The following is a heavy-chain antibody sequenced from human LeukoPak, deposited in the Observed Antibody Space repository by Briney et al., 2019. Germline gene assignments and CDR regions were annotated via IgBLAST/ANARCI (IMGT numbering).Heavy chain of an antibody. CDR2: IYYSGST. J-gene: IGHJ6*03. CDR1: GGSFSGYY. D-gene: IGHD2-21*01. CDR3: ARDSELYYYYMDV. Sequence: SETLSLTCAVYGGSFSGYYWGWIRQPPGKGLEWIGSIYYSGSTYYNPSLKSRVTISVDTSKNQFSLKLSSVTAADTAVYYCARDSELYYYYMDVWGKGTTVTVSS. V-gene: IGHV4-34*01.